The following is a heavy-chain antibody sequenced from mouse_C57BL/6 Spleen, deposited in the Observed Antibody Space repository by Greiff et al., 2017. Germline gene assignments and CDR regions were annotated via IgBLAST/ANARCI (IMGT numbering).Heavy chain of an antibody. CDR1: GYTFTDYY. V-gene: IGHV1-19*01. Sequence: VQLQQSGPVLVKPGASVKMSCKASGYTFTDYYMNWVKQSHGKSLEWIGVINPYNGGTSYNQKFKGKATLTVDKSSSTAYMELNSLTSEDSAVYYCARGGDSSGYGDYWGQGTTLTVSS. CDR3: ARGGDSSGYGDY. D-gene: IGHD3-2*02. CDR2: INPYNGGT. J-gene: IGHJ2*01.